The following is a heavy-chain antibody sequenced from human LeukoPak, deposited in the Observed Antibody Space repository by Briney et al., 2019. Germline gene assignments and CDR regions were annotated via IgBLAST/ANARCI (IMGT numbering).Heavy chain of an antibody. D-gene: IGHD3-10*01. V-gene: IGHV3-23*01. CDR2: ISGSGGNT. CDR1: GFTFSNYA. Sequence: GGSLRLSCAASGFTFSNYAMSWVRQAPGGGLEWVSVISGSGGNTHYADSVKGRFTISRDNSKNTLYLQMNSLRAEDTAVYYCAKDQGYYYGSGSPNWFDPWGQGTLVTVSS. CDR3: AKDQGYYYGSGSPNWFDP. J-gene: IGHJ5*02.